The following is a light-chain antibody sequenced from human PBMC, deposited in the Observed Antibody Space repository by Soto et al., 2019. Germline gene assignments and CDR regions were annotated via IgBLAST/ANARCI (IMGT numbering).Light chain of an antibody. CDR3: MQATQFPWT. CDR2: KIS. CDR1: QGLVHSDGNTY. V-gene: IGKV2-24*01. J-gene: IGKJ1*01. Sequence: DIVMTQTPLPSAVTLGQPASISCRSSQGLVHSDGNTYLTWPQQRPGQPPRLLLYKISKRFSGVPDRFSGSGAGTAFKLKISRVAPEDVGVYYCMQATQFPWTFGQGTKVEIK.